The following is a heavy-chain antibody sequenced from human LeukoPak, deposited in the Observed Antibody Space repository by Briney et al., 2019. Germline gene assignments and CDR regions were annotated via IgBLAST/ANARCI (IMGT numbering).Heavy chain of an antibody. V-gene: IGHV4-39*01. Sequence: PETLSLTCTVSGGSISSSNYYCGWIRQPPGKGLEWIGSIYYSESTYYNPSLNSRVTISVDTSTNQFSLKLSSVTAADTAVYYCAGLLGYFYHYMDVWGKGTTVTVSS. CDR3: AGLLGYFYHYMDV. J-gene: IGHJ6*03. CDR1: GGSISSSNYY. CDR2: IYYSEST.